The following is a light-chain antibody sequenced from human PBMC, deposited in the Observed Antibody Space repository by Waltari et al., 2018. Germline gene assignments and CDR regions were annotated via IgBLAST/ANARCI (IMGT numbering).Light chain of an antibody. Sequence: SYVLTQPPSVSVAPGQTASVTCTGSHIGSQRVPWYQQGPGQALVLVVSDDSDRPSGIPDRFSGSKSGHTATLSISGVEAGDEADFYCQVRGGADDFWVFGGGTRLTVL. CDR3: QVRGGADDFWV. J-gene: IGLJ3*02. CDR2: DDS. CDR1: HIGSQR. V-gene: IGLV3-21*02.